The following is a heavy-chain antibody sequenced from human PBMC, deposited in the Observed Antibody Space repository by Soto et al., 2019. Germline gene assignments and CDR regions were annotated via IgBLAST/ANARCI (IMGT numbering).Heavy chain of an antibody. Sequence: SETLSLTCIVSGESISSSSYYWGWIRQPPGKGLEWIGSIYYSGRTYYNPSFKSRVTISIGTSKNQFSLKLSSVTATDTAVYYCARQRTTVVTQAYFDHWGQGALVTVSS. CDR2: IYYSGRT. V-gene: IGHV4-39*01. CDR3: ARQRTTVVTQAYFDH. J-gene: IGHJ4*02. CDR1: GESISSSSYY. D-gene: IGHD2-21*02.